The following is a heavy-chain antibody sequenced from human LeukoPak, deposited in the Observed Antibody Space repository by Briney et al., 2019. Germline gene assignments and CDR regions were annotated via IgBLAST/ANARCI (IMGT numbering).Heavy chain of an antibody. D-gene: IGHD3-22*01. CDR3: ARDTGYYYDSSGRGFDY. CDR2: ITNSGSSI. CDR1: GFSFSDYY. V-gene: IGHV3-11*04. J-gene: IGHJ4*02. Sequence: PGGSLRLSCTASGFSFSDYYMSWIRQAPGKGLEWVAYITNSGSSIYYTDSVKGRFTISRDNARNSLFLQMNSLRAEDTAVYYCARDTGYYYDSSGRGFDYWGQGTLVTVSS.